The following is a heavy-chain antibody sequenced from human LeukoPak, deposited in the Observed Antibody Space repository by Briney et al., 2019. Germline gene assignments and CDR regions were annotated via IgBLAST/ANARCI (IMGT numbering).Heavy chain of an antibody. J-gene: IGHJ4*02. V-gene: IGHV4-59*01. CDR2: IYYSGST. D-gene: IGHD3-9*01. CDR1: GGSISSYY. CDR3: ARSASFDWLLFDY. Sequence: SETLSLTCTVSGGSISSYYWSWIRQPPGKGLEWIGYIYYSGSTNYNPSLKSRVTISVDTSKNQFSLKLSSVTAADTAVYYCARSASFDWLLFDYWGQGTPVTVSS.